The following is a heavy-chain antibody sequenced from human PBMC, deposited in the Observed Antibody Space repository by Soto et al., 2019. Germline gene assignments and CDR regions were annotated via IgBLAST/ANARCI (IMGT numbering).Heavy chain of an antibody. CDR2: IYWHDDK. CDR1: GFSLSTPGVG. V-gene: IGHV2-5*01. Sequence: SGPTMVNPTQTLTLTCTFSGFSLSTPGVGVNWTRQPPGKALEWLALIYWHDDKRYSPSLKSRLTITKDTSKNQVVLTMANMDPVDTATYYCAHRGGATVGLYYFDYWGQGALVTVSS. J-gene: IGHJ4*02. D-gene: IGHD3-16*01. CDR3: AHRGGATVGLYYFDY.